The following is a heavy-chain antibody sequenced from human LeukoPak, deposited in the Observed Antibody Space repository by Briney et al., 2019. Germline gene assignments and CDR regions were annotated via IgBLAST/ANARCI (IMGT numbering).Heavy chain of an antibody. V-gene: IGHV3-23*01. CDR1: GFTFNNYA. CDR2: ISIGGDGT. J-gene: IGHJ4*02. Sequence: GGSLRLSCAGSGFTFNNYAMSWVRQTPRKGLEWVSTISIGGDGTYYADPVKGRFTMSRDNSKNTLYLQMSSLRAKDTAVYYCVRAAPRDCSSTSCSLFDNWGQGILVTVSS. CDR3: VRAAPRDCSSTSCSLFDN. D-gene: IGHD2-2*01.